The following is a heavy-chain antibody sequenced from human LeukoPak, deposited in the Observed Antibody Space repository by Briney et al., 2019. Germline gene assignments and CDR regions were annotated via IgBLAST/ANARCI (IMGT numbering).Heavy chain of an antibody. CDR2: INPNSGGT. Sequence: ASVKVSCKASGYTFTGYYMHWVRQAPGQGLEWMGWINPNSGGTNYAQKLQGRVTMTTDTSTSTAYMELGSLRSDDTAVYYCARGTTVTNYYYYYMDVWGKGTTVTVSS. CDR1: GYTFTGYY. D-gene: IGHD4-17*01. CDR3: ARGTTVTNYYYYYMDV. J-gene: IGHJ6*03. V-gene: IGHV1-2*02.